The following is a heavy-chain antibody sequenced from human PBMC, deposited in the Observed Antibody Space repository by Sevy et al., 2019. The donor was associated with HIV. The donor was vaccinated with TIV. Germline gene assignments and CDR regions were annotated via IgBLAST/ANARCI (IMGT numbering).Heavy chain of an antibody. V-gene: IGHV3-74*01. D-gene: IGHD6-13*01. Sequence: GGSLRLSRAASGFTFSSYWMHWVRQAPGKGLVWVSRINSDGSSTSYADSVKGRFTISRDNAKNTLYLQMNSLRAEDTAVYYCARAIAAAAYNWFDPWGQGTLVTVSS. J-gene: IGHJ5*02. CDR3: ARAIAAAAYNWFDP. CDR1: GFTFSSYW. CDR2: INSDGSST.